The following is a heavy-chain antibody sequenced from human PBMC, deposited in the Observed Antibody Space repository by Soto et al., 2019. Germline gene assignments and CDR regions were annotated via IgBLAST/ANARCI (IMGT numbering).Heavy chain of an antibody. Sequence: EALKISCKASGYNFTTYWIGWVRQMPGKGLEWMGIIYPFDSDTRYTPSFQGQVTISADKSTSTAYLYWSSLKVSDTAMYYCARPYGMDVWGQGTTVTVSS. CDR3: ARPYGMDV. V-gene: IGHV5-51*01. CDR1: GYNFTTYW. J-gene: IGHJ6*02. CDR2: IYPFDSDT.